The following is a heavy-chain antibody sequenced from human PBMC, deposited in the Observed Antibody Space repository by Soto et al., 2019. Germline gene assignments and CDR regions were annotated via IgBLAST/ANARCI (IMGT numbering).Heavy chain of an antibody. CDR3: GVSDGAFGI. Sequence: QVQLVESGGGGVQPGRSLRLSCAASGFTFSSYGMHWVRQAPGKGLEWVAVIWYDGSNKYYADSVKGRFTISRDNSKNTLYLQMNSRRAEDTAVYYCGVSDGAFGIWGQGTMVNVSS. CDR1: GFTFSSYG. J-gene: IGHJ3*02. D-gene: IGHD2-21*01. CDR2: IWYDGSNK. V-gene: IGHV3-33*01.